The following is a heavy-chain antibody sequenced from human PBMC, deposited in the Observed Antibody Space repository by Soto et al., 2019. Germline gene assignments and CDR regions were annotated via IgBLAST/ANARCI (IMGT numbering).Heavy chain of an antibody. D-gene: IGHD3-22*01. CDR3: TRGGIYYYDSSGYYDY. Sequence: SETLSLTCTVSGGSISSYYWSWIRQPPGKGLEWIGYIYYSGGTNYNPSLKSRVTISVDTSKNQFSLKLTSVTAADTAVYFCTRGGIYYYDSSGYYDYWGQGALVTVSS. CDR2: IYYSGGT. J-gene: IGHJ4*02. CDR1: GGSISSYY. V-gene: IGHV4-59*01.